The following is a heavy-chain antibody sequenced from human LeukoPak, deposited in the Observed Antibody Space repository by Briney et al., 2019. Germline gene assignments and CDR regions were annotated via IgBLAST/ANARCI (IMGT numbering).Heavy chain of an antibody. Sequence: GGSLRLSCAASGFTFSSYAMSWVRQAPGKGLECISGFSGSGGSTYYADSVKGRFTISRDNSKNTLYLQMNSLRAEDTAVYFCAKRSGGPSPFDYWGQGTLVTVSS. J-gene: IGHJ4*02. D-gene: IGHD3-3*01. CDR3: AKRSGGPSPFDY. V-gene: IGHV3-23*01. CDR2: FSGSGGST. CDR1: GFTFSSYA.